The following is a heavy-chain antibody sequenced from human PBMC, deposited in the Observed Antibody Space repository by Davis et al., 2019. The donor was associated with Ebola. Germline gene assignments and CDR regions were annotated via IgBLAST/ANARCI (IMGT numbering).Heavy chain of an antibody. CDR1: GYSFNTYW. J-gene: IGHJ4*02. Sequence: GESLKISCEASGYSFNTYWIVWVRQMPGKGLECMGIIFPGDSDTRYSPSFQGQVTISADKSMNTAYLQWSSLKASDTAIYYCARGTNGYNPGGYFDSWGQGTPVTVSS. D-gene: IGHD5-24*01. V-gene: IGHV5-51*01. CDR3: ARGTNGYNPGGYFDS. CDR2: IFPGDSDT.